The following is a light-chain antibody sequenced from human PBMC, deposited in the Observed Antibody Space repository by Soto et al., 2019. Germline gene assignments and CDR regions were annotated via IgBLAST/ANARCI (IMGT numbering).Light chain of an antibody. V-gene: IGKV4-1*01. CDR3: QQYESTPPT. J-gene: IGKJ2*01. Sequence: DIVMTQSPDSLAVSLGERATINCKSSQSVLYSSNNKNYLAWYQQRPGQPPKLLIYWASTLESGVPDRVSGSGSGTDFTLTITSLQAEDVAVYYCQQYESTPPTFGQGTKLEIK. CDR1: QSVLYSSNNKNY. CDR2: WAS.